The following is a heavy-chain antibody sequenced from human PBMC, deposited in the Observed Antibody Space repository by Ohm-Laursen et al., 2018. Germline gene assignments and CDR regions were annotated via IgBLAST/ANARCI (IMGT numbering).Heavy chain of an antibody. Sequence: SLRLSCSASGFTFSSYGMHWVRQAPGKGLEWVAVISYDGSNKYYADSVKGRFTISRDNSKNTLYLQMNSLRAEDTAVYYCPKGDSMIVADDAFDIWGQGTMVTVSS. V-gene: IGHV3-30*18. CDR3: PKGDSMIVADDAFDI. CDR1: GFTFSSYG. J-gene: IGHJ3*02. D-gene: IGHD3-22*01. CDR2: ISYDGSNK.